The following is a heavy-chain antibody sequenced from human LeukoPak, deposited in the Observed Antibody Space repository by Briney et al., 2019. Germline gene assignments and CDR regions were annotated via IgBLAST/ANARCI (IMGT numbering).Heavy chain of an antibody. D-gene: IGHD4-11*01. Sequence: ASVKVSCKASGGAFSSYTISWVRQAPGQGLEWMGRIIPILGIANYAQKFQGRVTITADKSTSTAYMELSSLRSEDTAVYYCARGPRDSNYFSYYYYYYMDVWGKGTTVTVSS. J-gene: IGHJ6*03. CDR1: GGAFSSYT. V-gene: IGHV1-69*02. CDR2: IIPILGIA. CDR3: ARGPRDSNYFSYYYYYYMDV.